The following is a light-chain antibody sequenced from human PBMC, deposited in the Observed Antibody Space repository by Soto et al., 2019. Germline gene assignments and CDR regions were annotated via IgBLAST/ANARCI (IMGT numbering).Light chain of an antibody. V-gene: IGLV2-14*01. Sequence: QSVLTQPASVSGSPGQSITISCTGTRSDVSHYDYVSWYQQHPGRAHKLIIYDVTRRPSGISNRFSGSKSGNTASLVTSVLQAEDEADYYCNSYIEYHPRFYVFGSGTKVTVL. J-gene: IGLJ1*01. CDR2: DVT. CDR3: NSYIEYHPRFYV. CDR1: RSDVSHYDY.